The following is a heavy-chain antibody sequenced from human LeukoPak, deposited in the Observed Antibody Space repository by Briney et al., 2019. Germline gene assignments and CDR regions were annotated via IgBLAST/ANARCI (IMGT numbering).Heavy chain of an antibody. D-gene: IGHD2-2*02. CDR2: IYYSGST. J-gene: IGHJ3*02. Sequence: PSQTLSLTCTVSGDSISSGDYYWSWIRQPPGKGLEWIGYIYYSGSTYYNPSLKSRITISLDTSMNQFSLKLDSVTAADTAVYYCARLPSVVAAAIRAFDIWGQGTMVTVSS. CDR3: ARLPSVVAAAIRAFDI. CDR1: GDSISSGDYY. V-gene: IGHV4-30-4*08.